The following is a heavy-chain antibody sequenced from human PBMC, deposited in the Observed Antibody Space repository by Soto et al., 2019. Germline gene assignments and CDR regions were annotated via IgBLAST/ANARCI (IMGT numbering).Heavy chain of an antibody. D-gene: IGHD6-13*01. Sequence: SETLSLTCTVSGGSISSNYWTWIRQPPGKGLEWIGYVYNSGSTNYNPSLKSRVTIPEDTSKSQFSLKVNSMTAADTAVYYCARYRREAVAGYTLDNWGQGILVTVSS. J-gene: IGHJ4*02. CDR1: GGSISSNY. CDR2: VYNSGST. V-gene: IGHV4-59*01. CDR3: ARYRREAVAGYTLDN.